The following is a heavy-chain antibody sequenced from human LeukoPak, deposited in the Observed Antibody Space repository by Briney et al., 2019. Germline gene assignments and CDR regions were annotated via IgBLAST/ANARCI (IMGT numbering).Heavy chain of an antibody. Sequence: EASVKVSCKASGYTFTSYYMHWVRQAPGQGLEWMGIINPSGGSTSYAQKFQGRVTMTRDTSTSTVYMGLSSLRSEDTAVYYCATASTVTNPIFYYYMDVWGKGTTVTVSS. CDR1: GYTFTSYY. V-gene: IGHV1-46*01. J-gene: IGHJ6*03. CDR2: INPSGGST. D-gene: IGHD4-11*01. CDR3: ATASTVTNPIFYYYMDV.